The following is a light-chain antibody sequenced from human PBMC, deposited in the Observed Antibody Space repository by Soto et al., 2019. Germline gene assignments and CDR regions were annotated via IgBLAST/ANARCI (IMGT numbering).Light chain of an antibody. CDR1: QSFRGL. CDR3: KQRHMWPIT. V-gene: IGKV3-11*01. CDR2: DAY. Sequence: EIGMTQSPATLSVSPGERATLSCRASQSFRGLLAWYQQKPGQAPRLLIYDAYNRATGIPPRFSGSGSGTDFTLTIRSLEPEDSAVYYCKQRHMWPITFGQGTRLEI. J-gene: IGKJ5*01.